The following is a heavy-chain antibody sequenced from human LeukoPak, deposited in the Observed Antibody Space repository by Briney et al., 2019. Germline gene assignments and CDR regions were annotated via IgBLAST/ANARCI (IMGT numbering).Heavy chain of an antibody. D-gene: IGHD5-12*01. CDR1: GFTFDDYA. J-gene: IGHJ4*02. CDR3: ARGPSGYHNT. V-gene: IGHV3-74*01. CDR2: ISSDGSRV. Sequence: GGSLRLSCAASGFTFDDYAMHWVRQAPGKGLVWVSRISSDGSRVTYADSVKGRFTISRDNAKNTLYLQMNSLRAEDTAVYYCARGPSGYHNTGGQGTLVTVSS.